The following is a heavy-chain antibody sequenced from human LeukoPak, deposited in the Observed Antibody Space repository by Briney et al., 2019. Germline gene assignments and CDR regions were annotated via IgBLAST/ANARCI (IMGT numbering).Heavy chain of an antibody. CDR2: ISSSGSTI. D-gene: IGHD3-10*01. CDR1: GFTFSDYY. Sequence: GGSLRLSCAASGFTFSDYYMSWIRQAPGKGLEWVSYISSSGSTIYYADSAKGRFTISRDNAKNSLYLQMNSLRAEDTAVYYCARGWFGELRNYYYGMDVWGQGTTVTVSS. J-gene: IGHJ6*02. V-gene: IGHV3-11*01. CDR3: ARGWFGELRNYYYGMDV.